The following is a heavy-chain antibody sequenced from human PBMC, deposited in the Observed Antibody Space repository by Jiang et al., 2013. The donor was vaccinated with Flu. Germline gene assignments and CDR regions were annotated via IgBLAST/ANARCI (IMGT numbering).Heavy chain of an antibody. CDR2: IRSKIYGGTA. Sequence: SGGGLEQPGRSLRLSCTSSGFTFDDYAMTWVRQAPGKGLEWVGFIRSKIYGGTAEYAASVKGRFTILRDDSRSIVYLQMNSLRTEDTAMYYCTRGYYYDRIDYWGQGTQVTVSS. CDR3: TRGYYYDRIDY. J-gene: IGHJ4*02. V-gene: IGHV3-49*04. CDR1: GFTFDDYA. D-gene: IGHD3-22*01.